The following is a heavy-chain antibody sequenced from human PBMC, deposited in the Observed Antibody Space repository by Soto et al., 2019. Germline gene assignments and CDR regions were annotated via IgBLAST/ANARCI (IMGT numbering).Heavy chain of an antibody. CDR2: IYSGGST. CDR3: ARVFGIAVAGKWAYYFDY. V-gene: IGHV3-66*01. J-gene: IGHJ4*02. D-gene: IGHD6-19*01. CDR1: GFTVSSNY. Sequence: VQLVESGGGLVQPGGSLRLSCAASGFTVSSNYMSWVRQAPGKGLEWVSVIYSGGSTYYADSVKGRFTISRDNSKNTLYLQMNSLRAEDTAVYYCARVFGIAVAGKWAYYFDYWGQGTLVTVSS.